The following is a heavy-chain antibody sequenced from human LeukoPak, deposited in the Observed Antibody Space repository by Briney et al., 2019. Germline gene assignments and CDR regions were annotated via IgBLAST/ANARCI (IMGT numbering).Heavy chain of an antibody. Sequence: GGSLRLSCAASGFTFSSYWMSWVRQAPGKGLEWVANIKQDGSEKYYVDFVKGRFTISRDNAKNSLYLQMNSLRAEDTAVYYCAREYGLDAFDIWGQGTMVTVSS. CDR3: AREYGLDAFDI. CDR1: GFTFSSYW. V-gene: IGHV3-7*01. D-gene: IGHD3-10*01. J-gene: IGHJ3*02. CDR2: IKQDGSEK.